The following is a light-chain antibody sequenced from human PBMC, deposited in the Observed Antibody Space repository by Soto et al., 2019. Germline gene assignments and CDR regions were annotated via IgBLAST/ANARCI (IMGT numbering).Light chain of an antibody. V-gene: IGKV1-27*01. CDR1: QGIRNF. CDR2: AAS. J-gene: IGKJ1*01. CDR3: QQRSTTWT. Sequence: DIQMTQSPTSLSASVGDRVTITCRASQGIRNFVAWYQQKPGKAPKLLIYAASTLQSGVPSRFSGSGSGTDFTLTISSLEPEDFAVYYCQQRSTTWTFGQGTKVEIK.